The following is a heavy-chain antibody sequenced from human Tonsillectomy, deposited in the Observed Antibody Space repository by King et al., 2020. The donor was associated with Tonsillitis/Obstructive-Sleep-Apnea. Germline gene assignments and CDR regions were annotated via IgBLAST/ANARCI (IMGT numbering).Heavy chain of an antibody. Sequence: VQLVESGGGGVQPGRSLRLSCAVSGFTFSSYGMHWVRQAPGKGLEWVAVISYDGSNKYYADSVKGRFTISRDNSKNTLYLQMNSLRAEDTAVYYCAKGGEAFDYWGQGTLVTVSS. D-gene: IGHD3-16*01. CDR2: ISYDGSNK. V-gene: IGHV3-30*18. CDR3: AKGGEAFDY. J-gene: IGHJ4*02. CDR1: GFTFSSYG.